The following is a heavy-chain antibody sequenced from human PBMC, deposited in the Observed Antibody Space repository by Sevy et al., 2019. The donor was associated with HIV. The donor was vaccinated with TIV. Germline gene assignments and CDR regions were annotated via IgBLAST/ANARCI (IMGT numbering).Heavy chain of an antibody. CDR1: GFTFDDYA. V-gene: IGHV3-9*01. CDR2: ISWNSGSI. CDR3: AKDMREGLRYFDWSYYYYGMDV. Sequence: SLRLSCAASGFTFDDYAMHWVRQAPGKGLEWVSGISWNSGSIGYADSVKGRFTISRDNAKNSLYLQMNSLRAEDTALYYCAKDMREGLRYFDWSYYYYGMDVWGQGTTVTVSS. D-gene: IGHD3-9*01. J-gene: IGHJ6*02.